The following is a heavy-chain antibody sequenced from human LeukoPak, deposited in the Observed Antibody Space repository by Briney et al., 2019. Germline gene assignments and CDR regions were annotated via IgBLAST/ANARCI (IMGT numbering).Heavy chain of an antibody. CDR3: ASGLVGATTGSY. V-gene: IGHV1-69*13. D-gene: IGHD1-26*01. CDR2: IIPIFGTA. CDR1: GGTFSSYA. Sequence: ASLKLSCKASGGTFSSYANCWVWLAPAQGNEWMGGIIPIFGTANYAQKSQGRVTITADESTSTAYMELSSLRSEDTAVYYCASGLVGATTGSYWGQGTLVTVSS. J-gene: IGHJ4*02.